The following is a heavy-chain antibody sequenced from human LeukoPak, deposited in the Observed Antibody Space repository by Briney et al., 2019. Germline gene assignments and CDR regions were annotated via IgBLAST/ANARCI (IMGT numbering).Heavy chain of an antibody. CDR2: INHSGST. D-gene: IGHD6-13*01. Sequence: PGGSLRLSCAASGFTFSTYAMTWVRQPPGKGLEWIGEINHSGSTNYNPSLKSRVTISVDTSKNQFSPKLSSVTAADTAVYYCARHPRGGIAAAGRFDYWGQGTLVTVSS. CDR1: GFTFSTYA. V-gene: IGHV4-34*01. J-gene: IGHJ4*02. CDR3: ARHPRGGIAAAGRFDY.